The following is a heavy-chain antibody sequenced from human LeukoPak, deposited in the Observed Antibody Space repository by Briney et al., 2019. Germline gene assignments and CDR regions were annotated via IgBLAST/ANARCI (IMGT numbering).Heavy chain of an antibody. Sequence: GGTLRLSCAASGFTFSSYGMSWVRQAPGKGLEWVSAISGSGGSTYYADSVKGRFTISRDNSKNTLYLQMNSLRAEDTAVYYCAKRQTTVTTLIDYWGQGTLVTVSS. V-gene: IGHV3-23*01. CDR1: GFTFSSYG. CDR2: ISGSGGST. D-gene: IGHD4-17*01. J-gene: IGHJ4*02. CDR3: AKRQTTVTTLIDY.